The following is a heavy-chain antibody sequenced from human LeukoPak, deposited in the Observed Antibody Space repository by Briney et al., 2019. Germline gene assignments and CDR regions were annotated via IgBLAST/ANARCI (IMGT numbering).Heavy chain of an antibody. CDR1: GYTFTSYG. Sequence: GASVKVSCKASGYTFTSYGISWVRQAPGQGLEWMGWISAYNGNTNYAQKLQGRVTMATDTSTSTAYMELRSLRSDDTAVYYCARGAAPHSSGYYYPNNWFDPWGQGTLVTVSS. V-gene: IGHV1-18*01. CDR2: ISAYNGNT. D-gene: IGHD3-22*01. J-gene: IGHJ5*02. CDR3: ARGAAPHSSGYYYPNNWFDP.